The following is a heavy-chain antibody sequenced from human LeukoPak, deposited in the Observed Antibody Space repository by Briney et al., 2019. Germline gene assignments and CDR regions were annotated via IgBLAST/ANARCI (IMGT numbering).Heavy chain of an antibody. V-gene: IGHV1-18*01. CDR3: ATMAATIRTYYYYMDV. CDR2: ISAYNGNT. J-gene: IGHJ6*03. CDR1: GYTFTSYG. D-gene: IGHD2-15*01. Sequence: GASVKVSCKASGYTFTSYGISWVRQAPGQGLEWMGWISAYNGNTNYAQKLQGRVTMTTDTSTSTAYMELSSLRSEDTAVYYCATMAATIRTYYYYMDVWGKGTTVTVSS.